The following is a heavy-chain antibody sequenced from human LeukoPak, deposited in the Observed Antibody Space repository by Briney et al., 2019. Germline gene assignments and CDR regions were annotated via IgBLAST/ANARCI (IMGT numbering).Heavy chain of an antibody. D-gene: IGHD6-19*01. Sequence: ASVKVSCKASGYTFTSYDINWVRQATGQGLEWMGWMNSNSGNTGYAQKFQGRVTITRNTSISTAYMELSSLRSEDTAVYYCARVKTRVAVAGTLFDYWGQGTLVTVSS. CDR1: GYTFTSYD. CDR3: ARVKTRVAVAGTLFDY. J-gene: IGHJ4*02. V-gene: IGHV1-8*03. CDR2: MNSNSGNT.